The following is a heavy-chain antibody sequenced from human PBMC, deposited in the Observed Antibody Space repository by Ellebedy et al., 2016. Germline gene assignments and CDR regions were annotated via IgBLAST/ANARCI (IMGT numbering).Heavy chain of an antibody. CDR1: GFTFSSYA. D-gene: IGHD5-18*01. J-gene: IGHJ4*02. V-gene: IGHV3-30-3*01. CDR2: ISYDGSNK. Sequence: GESLKISXAASGFTFSSYAMHWVRQAPGKGLEWVAVISYDGSNKYYADSVKGRFTISRDNSKNTLYLQMNSLRAEDTAVYYCAREDTAMGLGYWGQGTLVTVSS. CDR3: AREDTAMGLGY.